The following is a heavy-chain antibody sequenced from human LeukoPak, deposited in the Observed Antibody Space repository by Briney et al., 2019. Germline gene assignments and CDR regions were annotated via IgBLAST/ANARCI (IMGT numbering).Heavy chain of an antibody. Sequence: GRSLRLSCAASGFTFSSYGMHWVRQAPGKGLEWVAVISYDGSNKYYADSVKGRFTISRDNSKNTLYLQMNSLRAEDTAVYYCAKVGNGSGSYSADYWGQGTLVTVSS. D-gene: IGHD3-10*01. V-gene: IGHV3-30*18. CDR1: GFTFSSYG. J-gene: IGHJ4*02. CDR2: ISYDGSNK. CDR3: AKVGNGSGSYSADY.